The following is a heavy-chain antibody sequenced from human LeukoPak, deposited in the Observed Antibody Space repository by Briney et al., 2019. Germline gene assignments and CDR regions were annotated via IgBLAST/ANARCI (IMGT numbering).Heavy chain of an antibody. CDR3: ATGTDRRGYQFKGFDY. V-gene: IGHV4-4*07. D-gene: IGHD3-22*01. Sequence: PSETLSLTCTVSGGSISSYYWSWIRQPAGKGLEWIGRFWADRGTDYKSSLKSRVTISHDTSRNQFSLRLSSVTAADTAVYYCATGTDRRGYQFKGFDYWGQGILVTVSS. J-gene: IGHJ4*02. CDR2: FWADRGT. CDR1: GGSISSYY.